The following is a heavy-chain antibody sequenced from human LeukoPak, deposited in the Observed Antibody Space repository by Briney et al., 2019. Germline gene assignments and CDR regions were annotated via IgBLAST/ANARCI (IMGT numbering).Heavy chain of an antibody. CDR3: ASAYSGSSPANNFDY. J-gene: IGHJ4*02. Sequence: GASVKVSCKASGYTFTSYDINWMRQATGQGLEWMGRINPNSGGTNYAQKFQGRVTMTRDTSISTAYMELSRLRSDDTAVYYCASAYSGSSPANNFDYWGQGTLVTVSS. V-gene: IGHV1-2*06. CDR1: GYTFTSYD. D-gene: IGHD1-26*01. CDR2: INPNSGGT.